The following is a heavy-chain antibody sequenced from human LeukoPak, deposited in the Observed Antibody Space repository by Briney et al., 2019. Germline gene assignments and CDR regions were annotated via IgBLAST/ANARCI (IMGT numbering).Heavy chain of an antibody. Sequence: KPSETLSLTCAVYGGSFSGYYWSWIRQPPGKGLEWIGEINHSGSTNYNPSLKSRVTISVDTSKNQFSLKLSSVTAADTAVYYCARGITMVRKVFDPWGQGTLVTVSS. V-gene: IGHV4-34*01. CDR2: INHSGST. J-gene: IGHJ5*02. CDR3: ARGITMVRKVFDP. D-gene: IGHD3-10*01. CDR1: GGSFSGYY.